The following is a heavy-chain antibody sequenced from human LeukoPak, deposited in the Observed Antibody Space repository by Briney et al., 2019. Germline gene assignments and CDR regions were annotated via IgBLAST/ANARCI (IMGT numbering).Heavy chain of an antibody. Sequence: GGSLRLSCAASGFTFSSYAMSWVRQAPGKGLEWVSGISGSGGSTYYADSVKGRFTISRDNSKSTLYLQMNSLRAEDTAVYYCARVGYYYDSSGYYAYYWGQGTLVTVSS. CDR1: GFTFSSYA. CDR3: ARVGYYYDSSGYYAYY. J-gene: IGHJ4*02. V-gene: IGHV3-23*01. D-gene: IGHD3-22*01. CDR2: ISGSGGST.